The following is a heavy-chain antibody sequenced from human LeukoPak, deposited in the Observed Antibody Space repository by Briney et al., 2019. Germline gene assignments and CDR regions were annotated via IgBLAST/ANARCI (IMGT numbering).Heavy chain of an antibody. CDR3: ARDPTPAYVWGSYRYTWFDP. J-gene: IGHJ5*02. CDR2: IYYSA. Sequence: KPSETLSLTCTVSGGSISSYYWSWIRQPPGKGLEWIGYIYYSANYNPSLKSRVTISVDTSKNQFSLRLSSVTAADTAVYYCARDPTPAYVWGSYRYTWFDPWGQGTLVTVSS. V-gene: IGHV4-59*12. D-gene: IGHD3-16*02. CDR1: GGSISSYY.